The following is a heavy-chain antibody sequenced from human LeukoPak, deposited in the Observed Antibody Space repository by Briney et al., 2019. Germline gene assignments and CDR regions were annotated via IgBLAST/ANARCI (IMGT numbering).Heavy chain of an antibody. CDR3: ASSDFCSGGSCYSGWDYFDY. J-gene: IGHJ4*02. Sequence: SVKVSCKASGGTFSSYAISWVRQAPGQGLEWMGGIIPIFGTANYAQKFQGRVTITANKSTSTAYMELSSLRSEDTAVYYCASSDFCSGGSCYSGWDYFDYWGQGTLVTVSS. CDR1: GGTFSSYA. V-gene: IGHV1-69*06. CDR2: IIPIFGTA. D-gene: IGHD2-15*01.